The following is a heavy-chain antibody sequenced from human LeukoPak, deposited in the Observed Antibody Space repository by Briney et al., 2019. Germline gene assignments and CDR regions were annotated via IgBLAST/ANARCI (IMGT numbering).Heavy chain of an antibody. Sequence: GGSLRLSCAASGFTIIGYAMYWVRQAPGKGLEFVASISHDATERYRESVKGRFTISRDTSKNTVYLPMNTLRAEDSALYYCTRTGLGYRLGNGLDAWGQGTQVTVSS. CDR2: ISHDATE. J-gene: IGHJ5*02. CDR1: GFTIIGYA. CDR3: TRTGLGYRLGNGLDA. V-gene: IGHV3-30*04. D-gene: IGHD5-18*01.